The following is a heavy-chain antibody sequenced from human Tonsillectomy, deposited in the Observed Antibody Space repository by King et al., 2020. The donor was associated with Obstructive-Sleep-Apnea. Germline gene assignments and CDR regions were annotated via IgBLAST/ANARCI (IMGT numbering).Heavy chain of an antibody. CDR3: ARELVVRAHYYGMEL. Sequence: HVQLVESGGGVVQPGRSLRVSCAASGFTFSSYAMHWVRQAPGKGLEWVSVISYDGSQTYYADSVRGRFSVSRDNSKNSLFLQMNSLRAEDTAVYFCARELVVRAHYYGMELWGQGTPVTVSS. CDR1: GFTFSSYA. J-gene: IGHJ6*02. D-gene: IGHD3-10*01. CDR2: ISYDGSQT. V-gene: IGHV3-30-3*01.